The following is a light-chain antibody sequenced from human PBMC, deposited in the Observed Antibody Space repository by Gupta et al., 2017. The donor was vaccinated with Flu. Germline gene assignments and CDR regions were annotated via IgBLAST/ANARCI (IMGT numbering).Light chain of an antibody. CDR1: QSISNY. Sequence: PSSLSASVGDRVTITCRSSQSISNYLNWYQQRGGKAPKLLISAASSLESGVPSRFSGSGSGTDFTLTISRLQPEDFATYYCQQRDGTPYTFGQGTKLEIK. CDR2: AAS. V-gene: IGKV1-39*01. J-gene: IGKJ2*01. CDR3: QQRDGTPYT.